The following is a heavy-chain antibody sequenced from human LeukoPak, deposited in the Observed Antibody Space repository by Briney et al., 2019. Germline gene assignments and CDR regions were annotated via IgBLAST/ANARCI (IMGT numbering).Heavy chain of an antibody. CDR3: ARGRITMVRGVHDY. CDR1: GYTFTSYG. J-gene: IGHJ4*02. CDR2: ISAYNGNT. V-gene: IGHV1-18*01. Sequence: ASVKVSCKASGYTFTSYGISWVRQAPGQGLEWMGWISAYNGNTNYAQKFQGRVTMTRDTSISTAYMELSRLRSDDTAVYYCARGRITMVRGVHDYWGQGTLVTVSS. D-gene: IGHD3-10*01.